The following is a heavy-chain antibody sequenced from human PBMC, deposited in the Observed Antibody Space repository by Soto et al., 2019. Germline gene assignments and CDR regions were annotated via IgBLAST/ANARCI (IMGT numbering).Heavy chain of an antibody. CDR3: ARVSGFWTGLPPFDY. V-gene: IGHV3-48*02. CDR1: GFTFGSYS. J-gene: IGHJ4*02. CDR2: ISSSSSTI. D-gene: IGHD3-3*01. Sequence: GGSLRLSCAASGFTFGSYSLNWVRQAPGKGLEWVSYISSSSSTIYYADSVKGRFTISRDNAKNSLYLQMNSLRDEDTAVYYCARVSGFWTGLPPFDYWGQGTLVTVSS.